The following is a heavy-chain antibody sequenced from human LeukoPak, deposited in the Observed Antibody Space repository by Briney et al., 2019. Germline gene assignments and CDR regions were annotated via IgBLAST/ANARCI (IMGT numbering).Heavy chain of an antibody. J-gene: IGHJ4*02. CDR1: GFTFSNYG. D-gene: IGHD6-19*01. Sequence: GRALRLSCAASGFTFSNYGMHWVRQAPGKGLEWVAVISFDGSNKYYADSVRGRFTITRDKSENTLYLQMNSLRAEDTAVYFCAKEGSSGWSPDHWGQGTLVTVSS. CDR2: ISFDGSNK. CDR3: AKEGSSGWSPDH. V-gene: IGHV3-30*18.